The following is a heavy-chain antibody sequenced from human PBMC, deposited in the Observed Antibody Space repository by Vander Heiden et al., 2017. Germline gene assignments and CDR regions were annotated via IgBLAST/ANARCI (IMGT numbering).Heavy chain of an antibody. CDR2: IIPIFGTA. Sequence: SSYAISWVRQAPGQGLEWMGGIIPIFGTANYAQKFQGRVTITADESTSTAYMELSSLRAEDTAVDDCARTGIEGFGEPSERGYWFDPWGQGTLVTVSS. D-gene: IGHD3-10*01. J-gene: IGHJ5*02. CDR3: ARTGIEGFGEPSERGYWFDP. V-gene: IGHV1-69*01. CDR1: SSYA.